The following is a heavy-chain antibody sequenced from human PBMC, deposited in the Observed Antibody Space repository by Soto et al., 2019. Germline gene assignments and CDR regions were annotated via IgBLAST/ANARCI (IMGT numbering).Heavy chain of an antibody. CDR2: ISGSGGST. Sequence: EVQLLESGGGLVQPGGSLRLSCAASGFTFSSYAMSWVRQAPGKGLEWVSAISGSGGSTYYADSVKGRFTISRDKSKNTLYLQMNSLRAEDRAVYYCARRSSGWYFDYWGQGTLVTVSS. CDR1: GFTFSSYA. V-gene: IGHV3-23*01. J-gene: IGHJ4*02. CDR3: ARRSSGWYFDY. D-gene: IGHD6-19*01.